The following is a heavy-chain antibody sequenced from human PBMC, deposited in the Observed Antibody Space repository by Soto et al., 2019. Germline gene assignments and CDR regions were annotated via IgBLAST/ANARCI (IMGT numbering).Heavy chain of an antibody. V-gene: IGHV3-30*18. CDR3: AKDRARMNYYYGMDV. Sequence: GGSLRLSCAASGFTFSSYGMHWVRQAPGKGLEWVAVISYDGSNKYYADSVKGRFTISRDNSKNTLYLQMNSLRAEDTAVYYCAKDRARMNYYYGMDVWGQGTTVTASS. CDR1: GFTFSSYG. J-gene: IGHJ6*02. D-gene: IGHD2-8*01. CDR2: ISYDGSNK.